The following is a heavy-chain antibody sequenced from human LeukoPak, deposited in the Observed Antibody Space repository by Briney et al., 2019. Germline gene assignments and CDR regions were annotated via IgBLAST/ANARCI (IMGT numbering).Heavy chain of an antibody. J-gene: IGHJ5*02. CDR3: ARDPALGYYYGSGSEYWVDP. V-gene: IGHV1-69*13. D-gene: IGHD3-10*01. Sequence: GASVKVSCKASGGTFSSYAISWVRQAPGQGLEWMGGIIPIFDTANYAQKFQGRVTITADESTSTAYMELSSLRSEDTAVYYCARDPALGYYYGSGSEYWVDPWGQGTLVTVSS. CDR1: GGTFSSYA. CDR2: IIPIFDTA.